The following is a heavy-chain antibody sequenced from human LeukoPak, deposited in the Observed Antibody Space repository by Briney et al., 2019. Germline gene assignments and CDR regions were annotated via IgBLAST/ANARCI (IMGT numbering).Heavy chain of an antibody. CDR1: GGSFSGYY. J-gene: IGHJ6*03. CDR3: ARGSSSQKGYYYYYYYKDV. CDR2: INHSGST. Sequence: SETLSLTCAVYGGSFSGYYWSWIRQPPGKGLEWIGEINHSGSTNYNPSLRSRVTISVDTSKNQFSLKLSSVTAADTAVYYCARGSSSQKGYYYYYYYKDVWGKGTTVTVSS. V-gene: IGHV4-34*01. D-gene: IGHD6-6*01.